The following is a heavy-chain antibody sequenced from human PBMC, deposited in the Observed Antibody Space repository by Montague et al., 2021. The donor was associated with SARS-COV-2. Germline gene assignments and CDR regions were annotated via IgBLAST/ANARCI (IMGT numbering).Heavy chain of an antibody. D-gene: IGHD3-22*01. CDR1: GASMSGSY. V-gene: IGHV4-59*01. CDR3: VREGRSSAYAMDN. CDR2: IYSSGST. J-gene: IGHJ4*02. Sequence: SETLSLTCTVSGASMSGSYWGWVRQPPGKGPEWIGNIYSSGSTHYNPSLKSRVTISVDTSKSQFSLRLTSVTAADTAVYYCVREGRSSAYAMDNWGQGTLVTVSP.